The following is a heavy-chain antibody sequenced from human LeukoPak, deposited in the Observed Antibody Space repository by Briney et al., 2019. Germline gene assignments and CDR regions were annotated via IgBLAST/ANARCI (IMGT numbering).Heavy chain of an antibody. J-gene: IGHJ4*02. V-gene: IGHV4-61*02. CDR1: GGSIRSGSYY. CDR2: MSISGST. Sequence: PSETLSLTXTVSGGSIRSGSYYWSWIRQPAGKGLDWIGRMSISGSTNYNPSLNSRVTISVDTSKNQFSLKLSSVTAADTAVYYCAADPLWSAGAYWGQGTLVTVSS. D-gene: IGHD2-21*01. CDR3: AADPLWSAGAY.